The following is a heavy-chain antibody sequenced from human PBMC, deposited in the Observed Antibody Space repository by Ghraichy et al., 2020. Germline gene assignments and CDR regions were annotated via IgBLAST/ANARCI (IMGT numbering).Heavy chain of an antibody. V-gene: IGHV3-7*01. CDR3: ARTYVCSGGSCYFYFDY. D-gene: IGHD2-15*01. J-gene: IGHJ4*02. CDR2: IKQDGSEK. Sequence: GSLRLSCAASGFTFSSYWMSWVRQAPGKGLEWVANIKQDGSEKYYVDSVKGRFTISRDNAKNSLYLQMNSLRAEDTAVYYCARTYVCSGGSCYFYFDYWGQGTLVTVSS. CDR1: GFTFSSYW.